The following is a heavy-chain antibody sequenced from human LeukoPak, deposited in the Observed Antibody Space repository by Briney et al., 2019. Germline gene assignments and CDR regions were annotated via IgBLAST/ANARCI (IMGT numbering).Heavy chain of an antibody. CDR1: GGTFSSYA. D-gene: IGHD2-2*01. J-gene: IGHJ6*02. CDR2: IIPIFGTA. Sequence: GASVKVSCKASGGTFSSYAISWVRQAPGQGLEWMGGIIPIFGTANYAQKFQGRVTITADESTSTAYMELSSLRSEDTAVYYCARGGRSSTSCYAGEYYYYYGMDVWGQGTTVTVSS. CDR3: ARGGRSSTSCYAGEYYYYYGMDV. V-gene: IGHV1-69*13.